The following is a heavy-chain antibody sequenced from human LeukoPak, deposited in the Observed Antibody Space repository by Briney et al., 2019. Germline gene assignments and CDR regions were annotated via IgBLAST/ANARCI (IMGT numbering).Heavy chain of an antibody. J-gene: IGHJ4*02. V-gene: IGHV3-33*01. CDR1: GFAFSSYG. Sequence: GGSLRLSCAASGFAFSSYGMHWVRQAPGKGLEWVAVIWYDGSTKYYADSVKGRFTISRDNAKNSLYLQMNSLRAEDTAVYYCARDGGGYSGYDWFDYWGQGTLVTVSS. CDR2: IWYDGSTK. D-gene: IGHD5-12*01. CDR3: ARDGGGYSGYDWFDY.